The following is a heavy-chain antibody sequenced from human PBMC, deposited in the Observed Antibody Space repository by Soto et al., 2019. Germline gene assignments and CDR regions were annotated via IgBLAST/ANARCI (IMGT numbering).Heavy chain of an antibody. D-gene: IGHD2-21*01. CDR3: ARASKGTIYSPHAFDI. Sequence: EVQLVESGGGLIQPGGSLRLSCAGSGFAVSSNYMSWVRQAPGKGLEWVSLIYSGGTTYYADSVKGRFTISRDNPKNTLYLQMNSLRAEDTAVYYCARASKGTIYSPHAFDIWGQGTMVTVSS. J-gene: IGHJ3*02. V-gene: IGHV3-53*01. CDR1: GFAVSSNY. CDR2: IYSGGTT.